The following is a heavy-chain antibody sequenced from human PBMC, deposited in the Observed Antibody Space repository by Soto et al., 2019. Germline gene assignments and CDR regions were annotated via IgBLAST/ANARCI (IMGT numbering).Heavy chain of an antibody. CDR2: INHSGST. J-gene: IGHJ4*02. V-gene: IGHV4-34*01. Sequence: ETLSLTCAVYGGSFSDYYWSWIRQPPGKGPEWIGEINHSGSTNYNPSLKSRVTISVDTSKNQFSLKLTSVTAADTAVYYCARGPYYYGTSGYYPAFWYFDYWGQGSLVTVSS. CDR3: ARGPYYYGTSGYYPAFWYFDY. D-gene: IGHD3-22*01. CDR1: GGSFSDYY.